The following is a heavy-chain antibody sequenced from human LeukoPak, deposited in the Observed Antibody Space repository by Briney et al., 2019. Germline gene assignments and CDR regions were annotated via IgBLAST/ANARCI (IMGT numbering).Heavy chain of an antibody. CDR1: GGTFSSYA. V-gene: IGHV1-69*13. J-gene: IGHJ5*02. CDR2: IIPIFGTA. Sequence: SVKVSCKASGGTFSSYAISWVRQAPGQGLEWMGGIIPIFGTANYAQKFQGRVTITADEPTSTAYMELSSLRSEDTAVYYCATYYDFWSGYSKRWFDPWGQGTLVTVSS. CDR3: ATYYDFWSGYSKRWFDP. D-gene: IGHD3-3*01.